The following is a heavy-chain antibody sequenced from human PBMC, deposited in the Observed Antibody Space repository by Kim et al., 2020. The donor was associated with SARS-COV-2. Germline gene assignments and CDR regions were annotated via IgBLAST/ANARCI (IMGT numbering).Heavy chain of an antibody. D-gene: IGHD7-27*01. CDR2: ISSGAVTI. J-gene: IGHJ4*01. V-gene: IGHV3-11*01. CDR3: ARGPGATRADNLGTLN. CDR1: GFTFSDYY. Sequence: GGSLRLSCAASGFTFSDYYMSWIRQAPGKGLEWVSYISSGAVTIYYADSVKGRFTISRDNAKNSLYLQMNSLRAEDTAVYYCARGPGATRADNLGTLNWGQGTLVTVSS.